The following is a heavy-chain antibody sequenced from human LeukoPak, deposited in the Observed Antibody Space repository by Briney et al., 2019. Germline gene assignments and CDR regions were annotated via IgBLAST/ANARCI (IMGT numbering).Heavy chain of an antibody. CDR2: ISGSGGST. D-gene: IGHD4-23*01. CDR1: GFTFSSYA. V-gene: IGHV3-23*01. Sequence: PGGSLRLSCAASGFTFSSYAMSWVRQAPGKGLEWVSAISGSGGSTYYADSVKGRFTISRDNAKNSLYLQMNSLRAEDTALYYCARTGGYYYYYMDVWGKGTTVTVSS. CDR3: ARTGGYYYYYMDV. J-gene: IGHJ6*03.